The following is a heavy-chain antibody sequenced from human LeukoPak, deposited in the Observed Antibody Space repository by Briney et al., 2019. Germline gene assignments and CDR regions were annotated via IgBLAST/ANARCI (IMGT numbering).Heavy chain of an antibody. CDR2: IYHNGGT. J-gene: IGHJ4*02. Sequence: SETLSLTCTVSGDSVGSDNYYWSWIRQLPGKGLEWIGYIYHNGGTKYNPSLRSRVTMSVDTSKNHVSLKLGSVTAADTAVYYCARRLCGGDCYSTFSYWGQGTLVTVSS. CDR1: GDSVGSDNYY. CDR3: ARRLCGGDCYSTFSY. D-gene: IGHD2-21*02. V-gene: IGHV4-61*03.